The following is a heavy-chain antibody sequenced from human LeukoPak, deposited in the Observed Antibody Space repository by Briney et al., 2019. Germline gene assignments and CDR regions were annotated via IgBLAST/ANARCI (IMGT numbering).Heavy chain of an antibody. V-gene: IGHV3-30*18. CDR1: GFTFSSYG. CDR3: AKDCSGGSCMDY. Sequence: GRSLRLSCAVSGFTFSSYGMHWVRQAPGKGLEWVAVISYDGSNKYYADSVKGRFTISRDNSKNTLYLQMNSLRAEDTAVYYCAKDCSGGSCMDYWGQGTLVTVSS. CDR2: ISYDGSNK. D-gene: IGHD2-15*01. J-gene: IGHJ4*02.